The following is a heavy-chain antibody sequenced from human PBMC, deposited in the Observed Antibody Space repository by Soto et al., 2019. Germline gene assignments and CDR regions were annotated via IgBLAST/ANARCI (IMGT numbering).Heavy chain of an antibody. CDR3: ARGCRMALLVSHYYYYMDV. V-gene: IGHV1-8*01. CDR1: GYTFTSYD. Sequence: QVKLVQSGAEVKKPGASVKVSCKASGYTFTSYDINWVRQATGQGLEWMGWMNPNSGNTGYAQKFQGRVTMTRNTSISTAYMELSSLRSEDTAVYYCARGCRMALLVSHYYYYMDVWGKGTTVTVSS. J-gene: IGHJ6*03. CDR2: MNPNSGNT. D-gene: IGHD3-16*01.